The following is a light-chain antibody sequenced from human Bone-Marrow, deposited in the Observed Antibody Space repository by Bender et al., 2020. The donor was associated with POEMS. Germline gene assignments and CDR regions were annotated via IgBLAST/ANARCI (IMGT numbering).Light chain of an antibody. CDR3: LLYYGGARVV. J-gene: IGLJ2*01. Sequence: QTVVTQEPSLTVSPGGTVTLTCASSTGAVTSGYSPNWFQQKPGQAPRSLIYNTNNKHSWTPARFSGSLLGGKAALTLSGVQPEDEADYYCLLYYGGARVVFSGGTKLTVL. CDR1: TGAVTSGYS. V-gene: IGLV7-43*01. CDR2: NTN.